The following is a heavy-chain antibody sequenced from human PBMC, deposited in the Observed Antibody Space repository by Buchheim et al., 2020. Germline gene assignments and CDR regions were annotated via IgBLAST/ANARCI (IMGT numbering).Heavy chain of an antibody. CDR1: GFTFSSYS. CDR2: ISSSSSYI. Sequence: EVQLVESGGGLVKPGGSLRLSCAASGFTFSSYSMNWVRQAPGKGLEWVSSISSSSSYIYYADSVKGRFTIPRDNAKNSLYLQMNSLRAEDTAVYYCRTVAGLRGDVYYGMDVWGQGTT. D-gene: IGHD6-19*01. CDR3: RTVAGLRGDVYYGMDV. V-gene: IGHV3-21*01. J-gene: IGHJ6*02.